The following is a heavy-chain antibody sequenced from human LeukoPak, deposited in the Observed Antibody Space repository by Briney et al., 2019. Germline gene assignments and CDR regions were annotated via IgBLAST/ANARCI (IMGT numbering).Heavy chain of an antibody. D-gene: IGHD3-3*01. Sequence: LXLTXTVSGDSISSYYWGWIRQPPGKGLEWIGSIYYSGSTYYNPSLKSRVTISVDTSKNQFSLKLSSVTAADTAVYYCATDLRKNYDFWSGSSAFDYWGQGTLVTVSS. CDR3: ATDLRKNYDFWSGSSAFDY. CDR2: IYYSGST. CDR1: GDSISSYY. V-gene: IGHV4-39*01. J-gene: IGHJ4*02.